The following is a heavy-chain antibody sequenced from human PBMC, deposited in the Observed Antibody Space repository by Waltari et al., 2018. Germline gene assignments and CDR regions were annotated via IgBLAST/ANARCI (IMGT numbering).Heavy chain of an antibody. CDR2: INHRGGT. CDR3: ARAPRGWLQSYFDY. V-gene: IGHV4-34*01. Sequence: QVQLQQWGAGLLKPSETLSLTCAVYGGSFSGYYWTWIRQPPGNGLEWIGEINHRGGTNSNPSVKSRVTISVDTSKNQFSLKLSSVTAADTAVDYCARAPRGWLQSYFDYWGQGTLVTVSS. D-gene: IGHD5-12*01. J-gene: IGHJ4*02. CDR1: GGSFSGYY.